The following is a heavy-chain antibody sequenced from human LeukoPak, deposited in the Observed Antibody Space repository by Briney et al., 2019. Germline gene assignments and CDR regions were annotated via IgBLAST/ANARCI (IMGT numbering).Heavy chain of an antibody. CDR1: GGSISSSNW. J-gene: IGHJ5*02. Sequence: SETLSLTCAVSGGSISSSNWWSWVRQPPGKGLEWIGEIYHSGSTYYNPSLKSRVTISVDTSKNQFSLKLSSVTAADTAVYYCARHWVLRFLEWPNWFDPWGQGTLVTVSS. D-gene: IGHD3-3*01. CDR3: ARHWVLRFLEWPNWFDP. V-gene: IGHV4-4*02. CDR2: IYHSGST.